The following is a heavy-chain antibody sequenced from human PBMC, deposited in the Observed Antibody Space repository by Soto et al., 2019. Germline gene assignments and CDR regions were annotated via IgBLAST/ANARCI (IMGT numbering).Heavy chain of an antibody. D-gene: IGHD5-12*01. CDR2: ISTYNGDT. CDR1: GYTYTRSG. V-gene: IGHV1-18*01. Sequence: SVKVTCKDSGYTYTRSGISWVRQAPGQGLEWMGWISTYNGDTNYAQTFQGRVTMTTDTSTSTVHMEVRSLRSDDTAVYYCAREGVAPYYYYGMDVWGQGTPVTVSS. CDR3: AREGVAPYYYYGMDV. J-gene: IGHJ6*02.